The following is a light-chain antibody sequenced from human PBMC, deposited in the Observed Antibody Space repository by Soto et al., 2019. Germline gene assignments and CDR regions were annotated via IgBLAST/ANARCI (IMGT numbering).Light chain of an antibody. J-gene: IGKJ4*01. CDR1: QDISSF. Sequence: IQLTQSPSSLSASVGDPVTITCRASQDISSFLAWYQQKPGKAPKLLSFAASTLQSGVPSRFRGSGSGTDFTLTISSLQPEDFETYYCQQTESYPSTFGGGTKVDI. CDR2: AAS. CDR3: QQTESYPST. V-gene: IGKV1-9*01.